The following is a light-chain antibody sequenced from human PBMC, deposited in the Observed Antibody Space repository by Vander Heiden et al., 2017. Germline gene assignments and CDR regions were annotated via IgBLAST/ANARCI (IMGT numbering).Light chain of an antibody. Sequence: QSVLTPPPSAPGTPGQRPSTRCSARSSATGDNTGNWYQQLPGPPPKLLIFSNNQRPSGIPDRFSGSRSETSASLAISGLQSEDDADYYCAAWDGSLKAVVFGGGTKVTVL. CDR2: SNN. CDR1: SSATGDNT. J-gene: IGLJ2*01. CDR3: AAWDGSLKAVV. V-gene: IGLV1-44*01.